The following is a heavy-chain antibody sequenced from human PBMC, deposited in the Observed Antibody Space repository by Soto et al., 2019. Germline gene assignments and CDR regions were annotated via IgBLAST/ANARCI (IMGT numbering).Heavy chain of an antibody. CDR2: ISAYTGEA. V-gene: IGHV1-18*04. CDR1: GYVFISYG. D-gene: IGHD3-10*01. CDR3: ARDQRYYGSGSYYSDN. Sequence: VQLVQSGPEVKKPGASVKVSCKTSGYVFISYGISWVRQAPGHGLEWVGWISAYTGEADYAQKFQGRVTMTTETSTSTDFLELWSLRSEDTAVYYCARDQRYYGSGSYYSDNWGQGTLVTVSS. J-gene: IGHJ4*02.